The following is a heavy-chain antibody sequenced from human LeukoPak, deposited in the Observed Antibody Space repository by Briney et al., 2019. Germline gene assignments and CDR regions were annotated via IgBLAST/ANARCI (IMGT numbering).Heavy chain of an antibody. Sequence: SQTLSLTCTVSGGSINNYYWSWIRQPPGKGLEWIGYIYYSGSTNYNPSLKSRVTISVDTSKNQFSLKLTSVTAADTAVYYCARVGSYTVPDWGQGTLVTVSS. D-gene: IGHD3-10*01. V-gene: IGHV4-59*01. CDR1: GGSINNYY. CDR3: ARVGSYTVPD. CDR2: IYYSGST. J-gene: IGHJ4*02.